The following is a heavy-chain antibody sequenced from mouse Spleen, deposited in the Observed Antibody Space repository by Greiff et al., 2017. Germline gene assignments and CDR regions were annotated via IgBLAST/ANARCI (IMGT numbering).Heavy chain of an antibody. CDR2: IDPSDSYT. V-gene: IGHV1-59*01. D-gene: IGHD2-12*01. CDR1: GYTFTSYW. CDR3: ARGLRRPYAMDY. Sequence: QVQLQQPGAELVRPGTSVKLSCKASGYTFTSYWMHWVKQRPGQGLEWIGVIDPSDSYTNYNQKFKGKATLTVDTSSSTAYMQLSSLTSEDSAVYYCARGLRRPYAMDYWGQGTSVTVSS. J-gene: IGHJ4*01.